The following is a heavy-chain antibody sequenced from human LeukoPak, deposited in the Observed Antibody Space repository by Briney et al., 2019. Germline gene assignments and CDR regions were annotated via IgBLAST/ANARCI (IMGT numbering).Heavy chain of an antibody. CDR1: RYTFTSYD. Sequence: GASVKVSCKAARYTFTSYDINWVRQAPGQGLEWMGWMNPDGGNTGCAQKFQGRVTMTRNTSINTAYMELGGLTSDDTAIYFCTRGSHRGYCTTSDCYTVDFWGQGTLVSVSS. D-gene: IGHD2-8*01. J-gene: IGHJ4*02. CDR2: MNPDGGNT. V-gene: IGHV1-8*01. CDR3: TRGSHRGYCTTSDCYTVDF.